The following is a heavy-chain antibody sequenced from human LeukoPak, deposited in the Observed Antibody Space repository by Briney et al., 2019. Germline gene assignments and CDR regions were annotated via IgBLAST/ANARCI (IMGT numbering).Heavy chain of an antibody. J-gene: IGHJ4*02. V-gene: IGHV4-59*11. CDR2: IYYSGST. CDR3: ARVSRYCSGGSCKYYFDY. D-gene: IGHD2-15*01. CDR1: GGSISSHY. Sequence: SETLSLTCTVSGGSISSHYWSWIRQPPGKGLDWIGYIYYSGSTNYNPSLKRRDTISVDTSKNQFSLKLSSVTAADTAVYYCARVSRYCSGGSCKYYFDYWGQGTLVTVSS.